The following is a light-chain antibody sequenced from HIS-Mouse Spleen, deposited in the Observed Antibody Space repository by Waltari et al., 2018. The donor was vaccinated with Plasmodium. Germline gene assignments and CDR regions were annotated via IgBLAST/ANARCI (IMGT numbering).Light chain of an antibody. CDR1: QSVSSN. CDR2: GAS. J-gene: IGKJ3*01. Sequence: EIAMTQSPATLSVSPGERATLSCRASQSVSSNLAWYQQKPGQAPRLLIYGASTRATGIPVRFSGSGSGTEFTLTISSLQSEDFAVYYCQQYNNWSFTFGPGTKVDIK. V-gene: IGKV3-15*01. CDR3: QQYNNWSFT.